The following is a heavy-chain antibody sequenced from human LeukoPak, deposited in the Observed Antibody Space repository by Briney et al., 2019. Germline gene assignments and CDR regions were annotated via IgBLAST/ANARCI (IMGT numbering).Heavy chain of an antibody. CDR3: AKGANYYDSSGYYYPPFDY. D-gene: IGHD3-22*01. V-gene: IGHV3-23*01. Sequence: TGGSLRLSCAASGFTFSSYAMSWVRQAPGKGLEWVSAISGSGGSTYYADSVKGRFTISRDNSKNTLYLQMNSLRAEDTAVYYCAKGANYYDSSGYYYPPFDYWGQGTLVTVSS. CDR2: ISGSGGST. J-gene: IGHJ4*02. CDR1: GFTFSSYA.